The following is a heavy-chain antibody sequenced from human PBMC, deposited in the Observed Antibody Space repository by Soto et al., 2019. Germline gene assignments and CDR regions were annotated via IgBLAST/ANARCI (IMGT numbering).Heavy chain of an antibody. CDR3: ARQTEYSGYDYDY. J-gene: IGHJ4*02. CDR1: GGSISSYY. CDR2: IYYSGST. Sequence: SETLSLTCTVSGGSISSYYWSWIRQPPGKGLEWIGYIYYSGSTNYNPSLKSRVTISVDTSKNQFSLKLSSVTAADTAVYYCARQTEYSGYDYDYWGQGTLVTVSS. D-gene: IGHD5-12*01. V-gene: IGHV4-59*08.